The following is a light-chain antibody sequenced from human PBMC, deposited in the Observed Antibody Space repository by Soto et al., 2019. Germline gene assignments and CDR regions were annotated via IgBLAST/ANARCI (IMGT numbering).Light chain of an antibody. V-gene: IGLV1-40*01. J-gene: IGLJ1*01. Sequence: QSVLTQPPSVSGAPGQTVTISCTGSSSNIGAGYDVHWYQQLPGTAPKLLLYGNNNRPSGVPDRFSGSKSGTSASLAITGLQTEDEADYYCQSYDTSLDALDVFGTGTKLTVL. CDR2: GNN. CDR3: QSYDTSLDALDV. CDR1: SSNIGAGYD.